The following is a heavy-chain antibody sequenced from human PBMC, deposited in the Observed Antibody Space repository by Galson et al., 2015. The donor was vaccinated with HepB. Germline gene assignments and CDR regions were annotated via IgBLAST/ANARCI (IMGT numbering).Heavy chain of an antibody. CDR3: ARGAVVIAINYYFDY. Sequence: SVKVSCKASGYTFTSYGISWVRQAPGQGLEWMGWISAYNGNTNYAQNLQGRVTMTADTSTSTAYMELRSLRSDDTAVYYCARGAVVIAINYYFDYWGQGTLVTVSS. CDR1: GYTFTSYG. CDR2: ISAYNGNT. V-gene: IGHV1-18*01. D-gene: IGHD2-21*01. J-gene: IGHJ4*02.